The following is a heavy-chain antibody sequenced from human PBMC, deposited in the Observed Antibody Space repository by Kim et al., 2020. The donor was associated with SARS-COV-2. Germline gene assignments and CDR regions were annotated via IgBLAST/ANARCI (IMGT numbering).Heavy chain of an antibody. CDR2: ISYDGNNI. CDR3: AKDPSITHDGFEI. D-gene: IGHD3-16*01. J-gene: IGHJ3*02. CDR1: GFTFNSYA. V-gene: IGHV3-30*18. Sequence: GGSLRLSCAASGFTFNSYAMHWVRQAPGKGLEWVAVISYDGNNIYYVDSVKGRFTISRDNSKNTLDLQMNSLRTEDTALYYCAKDPSITHDGFEIWGQGT.